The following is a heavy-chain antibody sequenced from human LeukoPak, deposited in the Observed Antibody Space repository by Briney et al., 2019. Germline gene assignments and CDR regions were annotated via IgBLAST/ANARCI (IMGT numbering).Heavy chain of an antibody. CDR1: GFTFSSYW. V-gene: IGHV3-7*03. D-gene: IGHD3-22*01. J-gene: IGHJ4*02. CDR2: IKQDGSEK. CDR3: ARDDYYDSSAYGY. Sequence: GGSLRLSCVASGFTFSSYWMSWVRQAPGKGLEWVANIKQDGSEKYYVDSVKGRFMISRDNAKNSLYLQMSSLRAEDTAVYYCARDDYYDSSAYGYWGRGTLVTVSS.